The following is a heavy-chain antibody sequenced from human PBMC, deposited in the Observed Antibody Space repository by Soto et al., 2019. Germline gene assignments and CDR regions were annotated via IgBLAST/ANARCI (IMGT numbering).Heavy chain of an antibody. CDR3: AKDSPYYYGSGWHWFDP. D-gene: IGHD3-10*01. Sequence: QVQLVESGGGVVQPGRSLRLSCAASGFTFSSYGMHWVRQAPGKGLEWVAVISYDGSNKYYADSVKGRFTISRDNSKNTRYLQMNSLRAEDTAVYYCAKDSPYYYGSGWHWFDPWGQGTLVTVSS. CDR2: ISYDGSNK. J-gene: IGHJ5*02. CDR1: GFTFSSYG. V-gene: IGHV3-30*18.